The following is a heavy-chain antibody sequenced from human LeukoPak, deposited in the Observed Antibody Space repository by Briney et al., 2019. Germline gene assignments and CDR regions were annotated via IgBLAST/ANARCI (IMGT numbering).Heavy chain of an antibody. V-gene: IGHV3-21*01. Sequence: PRGSLRRSCAASGFPFSSYGMNWVRQAPGEGLELVSSINSSSSYIYYADSVKGRFTISRDNAKNSLYLQMNSLRAEDTAVYYCARDAITMVRGVIGWFDPWGQGTLVTVSS. CDR2: INSSSSYI. D-gene: IGHD3-10*01. J-gene: IGHJ5*02. CDR3: ARDAITMVRGVIGWFDP. CDR1: GFPFSSYG.